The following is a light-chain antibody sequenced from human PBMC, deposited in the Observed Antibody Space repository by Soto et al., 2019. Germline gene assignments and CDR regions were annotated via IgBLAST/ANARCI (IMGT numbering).Light chain of an antibody. V-gene: IGLV1-40*01. J-gene: IGLJ2*01. CDR2: GNN. CDR3: QSYATGRRGMI. Sequence: QSVLTQPPSVSGAPGQRVTISCTGTSSNIGADYNVHWYRQLPGTAPKLLIYGNNHRPSGVPDRFSGSKSGPSASLAITGLQTEDEADYDCQSYATGRRGMIFGGGTKVTVL. CDR1: SSNIGADYN.